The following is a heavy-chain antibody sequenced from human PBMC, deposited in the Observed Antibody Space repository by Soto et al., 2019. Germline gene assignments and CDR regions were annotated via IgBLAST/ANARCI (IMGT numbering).Heavy chain of an antibody. V-gene: IGHV3-66*02. J-gene: IGHJ4*02. CDR2: IYSGGST. Sequence: GGSLRLSCGASGFTVSSNYMSWVRQAPGKGLEWVSVIYSGGSTYYADSVKGRFTISRDSSKNTVSLEMTSLRAEDTAVYYCAKGGRQWLVTSDFNYWGQGALVTVSS. CDR1: GFTVSSNY. CDR3: AKGGRQWLVTSDFNY. D-gene: IGHD6-19*01.